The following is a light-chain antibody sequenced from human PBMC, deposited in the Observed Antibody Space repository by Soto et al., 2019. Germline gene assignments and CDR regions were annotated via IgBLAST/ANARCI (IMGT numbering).Light chain of an antibody. Sequence: QSALTQSASVSGSPGQSITISCTGTSSDIGAYNYVSRYQQHPGKAPKVMIHDVSNRPSGVSSRFSGSKSGNTASLTISGLQAEDEADYYCSSYTTSNTPYVFGTGTKLTVL. CDR2: DVS. CDR1: SSDIGAYNY. J-gene: IGLJ1*01. CDR3: SSYTTSNTPYV. V-gene: IGLV2-14*01.